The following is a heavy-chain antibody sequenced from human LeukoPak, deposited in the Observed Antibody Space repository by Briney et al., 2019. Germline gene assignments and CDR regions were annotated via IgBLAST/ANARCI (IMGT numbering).Heavy chain of an antibody. D-gene: IGHD6-13*01. V-gene: IGHV2-5*01. Sequence: SGPTLVKPTQTLTLTCTFSGFSLSTSGVGVGWIRQPPGKALEWLALIYWNDDKRYSPSLKSRLTITKDTTKNQVVLTMTNMDPVDTATYYCAHRGPRRRDLAAAGPFDYWGQGTLVTVSS. J-gene: IGHJ4*02. CDR3: AHRGPRRRDLAAAGPFDY. CDR1: GFSLSTSGVG. CDR2: IYWNDDK.